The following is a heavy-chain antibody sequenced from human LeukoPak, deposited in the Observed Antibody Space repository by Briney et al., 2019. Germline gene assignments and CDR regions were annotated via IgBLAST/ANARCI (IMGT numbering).Heavy chain of an antibody. D-gene: IGHD5-24*01. V-gene: IGHV4-30-4*01. CDR3: ARGRWPPLPTY. CDR2: SYYSGST. CDR1: GGSISSGDYC. Sequence: SETLSLTCTVSGGSISSGDYCWSWIRQSPGKGLEWIGYSYYSGSTYYNPSLKSRVTISVDTSKNQFSLKLSSVTAADTAVYYCARGRWPPLPTYWGQGTLVTVSS. J-gene: IGHJ4*02.